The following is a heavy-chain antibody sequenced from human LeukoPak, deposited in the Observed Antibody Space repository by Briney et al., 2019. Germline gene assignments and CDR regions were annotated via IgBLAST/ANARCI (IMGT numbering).Heavy chain of an antibody. Sequence: GGSLRLSCAASGFTFSDHYMNWVRQAPGKGLEWVSSISSSSSYIYYADSVKGRFTISRDNAKNSLYLQMNSLRAEDTAVYYCARERAQSTYYYDSSGYYYAHYFDYWGQGTLVTVSS. CDR2: ISSSSSYI. V-gene: IGHV3-21*01. D-gene: IGHD3-22*01. J-gene: IGHJ4*02. CDR1: GFTFSDHY. CDR3: ARERAQSTYYYDSSGYYYAHYFDY.